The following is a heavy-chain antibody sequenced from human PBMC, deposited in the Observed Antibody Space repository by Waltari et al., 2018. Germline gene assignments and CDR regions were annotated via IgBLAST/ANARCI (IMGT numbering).Heavy chain of an antibody. Sequence: QVQLQESGPGLVKPSETLSLTCTVSGYSISSGYYWGWFRQPPGKGQEWIGSIYHSGSTYYNPCLKSRVTISVDTSKNQFSLKLSSVTAADTAGYYCAIFGKVALNPYSITGTTSAFDYWGQGTLVTVSS. CDR3: AIFGKVALNPYSITGTTSAFDY. CDR2: IYHSGST. CDR1: GYSISSGYY. D-gene: IGHD1-7*01. J-gene: IGHJ4*02. V-gene: IGHV4-38-2*02.